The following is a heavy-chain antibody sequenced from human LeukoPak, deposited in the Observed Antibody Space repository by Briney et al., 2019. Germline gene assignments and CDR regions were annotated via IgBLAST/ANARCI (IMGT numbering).Heavy chain of an antibody. CDR3: AKDLLEFTAGFDY. CDR1: GFTFSSYA. CDR2: FSGSGGST. V-gene: IGHV3-23*01. Sequence: GGSLRPSCAASGFTFSSYAMSWVRQAPGKGLECISDFSGSGGSTYYADSVKGRFTISRDNSKNTLYLQMNSLRAEDTAVYYCAKDLLEFTAGFDYWGQGTLVTVSS. D-gene: IGHD5-18*01. J-gene: IGHJ4*02.